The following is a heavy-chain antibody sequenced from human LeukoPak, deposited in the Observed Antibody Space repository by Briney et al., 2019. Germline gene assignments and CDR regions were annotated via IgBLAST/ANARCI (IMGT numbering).Heavy chain of an antibody. J-gene: IGHJ6*02. D-gene: IGHD2-2*01. CDR3: ARGRRPLYCSSTSCYPIYYYYGMDV. Sequence: SETLSLTCTVSGGSVSSGSYYWSWIRQPPGKGLEWIGYIYYSGSTNYNPSLKSRVTISVDTSKNQFSLKLSSVTAADTAVYYCARGRRPLYCSSTSCYPIYYYYGMDVWGQGTTVTVSS. CDR1: GGSVSSGSYY. CDR2: IYYSGST. V-gene: IGHV4-61*01.